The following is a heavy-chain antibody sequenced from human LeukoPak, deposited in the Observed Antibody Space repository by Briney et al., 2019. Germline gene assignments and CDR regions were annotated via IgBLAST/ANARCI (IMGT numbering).Heavy chain of an antibody. CDR3: ARRYCSSTSCSLFDY. CDR2: ISSDGGSA. D-gene: IGHD2-2*01. Sequence: PGGSLRLSCAASGFTFSSYAMHWVRQAQGKGRGYVSAISSDGGSAYYANSVKGRFTISRDNSKNTLYLQMGSLRAEDMAVYYCARRYCSSTSCSLFDYWGQGTLVTVSS. J-gene: IGHJ4*02. V-gene: IGHV3-64*01. CDR1: GFTFSSYA.